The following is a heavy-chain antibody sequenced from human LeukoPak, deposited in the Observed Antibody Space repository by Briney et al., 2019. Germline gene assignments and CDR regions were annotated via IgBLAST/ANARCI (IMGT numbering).Heavy chain of an antibody. J-gene: IGHJ4*02. CDR1: GGSISSYY. D-gene: IGHD3-10*01. CDR2: IYYSGST. V-gene: IGHV4-59*08. Sequence: SETLSLTCTVSGGSISSYYWSWIRQPPGKGLEWIGYIYYSGSTNYNPSLKSRVPISVDTSKNQFSLKLSSVTAADTAVYYCARHSYRGSGSYDYWGQGTLVTVSS. CDR3: ARHSYRGSGSYDY.